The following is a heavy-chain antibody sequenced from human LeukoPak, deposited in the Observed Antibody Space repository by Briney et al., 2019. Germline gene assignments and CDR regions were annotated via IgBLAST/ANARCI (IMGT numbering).Heavy chain of an antibody. D-gene: IGHD3-9*01. CDR3: ARGRMDDILTGYYSDYNWFDP. J-gene: IGHJ5*02. Sequence: SETLSLTCTVSGGSISSYYWSWIRRPAGKGLEWIGRIYTSGSTNYNPSLKSRVTISVDTSKNQFSLKLSSVTAEDTAVYYCARGRMDDILTGYYSDYNWFDPWGQGTLVTVSS. CDR2: IYTSGST. V-gene: IGHV4-4*07. CDR1: GGSISSYY.